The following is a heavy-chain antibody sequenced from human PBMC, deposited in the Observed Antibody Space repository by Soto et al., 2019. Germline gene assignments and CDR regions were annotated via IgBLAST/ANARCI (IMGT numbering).Heavy chain of an antibody. CDR2: INHSGST. Sequence: PSETLSLTCTVSGGSISSDYWSWIREPPGKGLEWIGAINHSGSTNYNPSLKSRVTISVDTSKNQFSLKLSSVTAADTAVYYCARSFVRLLIRFDPWGQATLVTVSS. V-gene: IGHV4-34*01. D-gene: IGHD2-15*01. CDR1: GGSISSDY. CDR3: ARSFVRLLIRFDP. J-gene: IGHJ5*02.